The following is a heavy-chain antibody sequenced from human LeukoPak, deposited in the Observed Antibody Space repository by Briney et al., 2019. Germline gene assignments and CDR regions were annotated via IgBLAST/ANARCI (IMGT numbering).Heavy chain of an antibody. D-gene: IGHD6-19*01. V-gene: IGHV5-51*01. CDR1: GYSFTSYW. Sequence: GESLKISCKGSGYSFTSYWIGWVRQMPGKGLEWMGIIYPGDSDTRYSPSFQGQVTISADKSISTAYLQWSSLKASDTAMYYCARHVPVAGTSYWYFDLWGRGTLVTVSS. CDR3: ARHVPVAGTSYWYFDL. CDR2: IYPGDSDT. J-gene: IGHJ2*01.